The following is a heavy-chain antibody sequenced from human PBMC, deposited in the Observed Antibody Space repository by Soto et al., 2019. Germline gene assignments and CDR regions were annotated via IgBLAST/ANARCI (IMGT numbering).Heavy chain of an antibody. V-gene: IGHV4-61*01. J-gene: IGHJ5*02. CDR3: ARGGYCSGGSCYSRLDH. D-gene: IGHD2-15*01. CDR2: IYYSGST. Sequence: PSETLSLTCNVSGGSVSSGSYYWSWIRRPPGKGLEWIGYIYYSGSTNYNPSLKSRVTISVDTSKNEFSLKLSSVTAADTAVYYCARGGYCSGGSCYSRLDHWGQGTLVTVSS. CDR1: GGSVSSGSYY.